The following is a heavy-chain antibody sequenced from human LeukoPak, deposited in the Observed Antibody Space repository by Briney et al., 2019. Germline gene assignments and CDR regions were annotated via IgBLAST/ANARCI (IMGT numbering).Heavy chain of an antibody. V-gene: IGHV4-61*05. Sequence: SETLSLTCTVSGGSISSSSYYWGWIRQPPGKGLEWIGYIYYSGSTNYNPSLKSRVTISVDTSKNQFSLKLSSVTAADTAVYYCARASIAVATIIDWGQGTLVTVSS. CDR3: ARASIAVATIID. CDR2: IYYSGST. CDR1: GGSISSSSYY. J-gene: IGHJ4*02. D-gene: IGHD5-12*01.